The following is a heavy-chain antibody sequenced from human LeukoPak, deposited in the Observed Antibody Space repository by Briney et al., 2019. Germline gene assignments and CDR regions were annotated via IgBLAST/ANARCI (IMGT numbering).Heavy chain of an antibody. CDR2: AYYSGST. CDR1: GGSIGSDNHY. Sequence: SETLSLTCTVSGGSIGSDNHYWGWIRQPPGKGLEWIGSAYYSGSTYYNPSLKSRVTISVDTSKNQFSLKLSSVTAADTAVYYCARISYYNILTAYLIDYWGQGTLVTVSS. J-gene: IGHJ4*02. V-gene: IGHV4-39*07. D-gene: IGHD3-9*01. CDR3: ARISYYNILTAYLIDY.